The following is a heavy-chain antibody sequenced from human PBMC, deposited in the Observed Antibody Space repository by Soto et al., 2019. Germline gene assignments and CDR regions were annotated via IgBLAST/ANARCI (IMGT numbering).Heavy chain of an antibody. CDR2: TYCRSKWNN. V-gene: IGHV6-1*01. Sequence: SQTLSLTCAISGDGVSSDSAAWSWIRQSPSRGLEWLGRTYCRSKWNNDYAVSVRSRVTINPDTSKNQFSLQLYSLTPEDTAVYYCVAISWFRGMDVWGQGTPVTVSS. CDR1: GDGVSSDSAA. CDR3: VAISWFRGMDV. D-gene: IGHD3-3*02. J-gene: IGHJ6*02.